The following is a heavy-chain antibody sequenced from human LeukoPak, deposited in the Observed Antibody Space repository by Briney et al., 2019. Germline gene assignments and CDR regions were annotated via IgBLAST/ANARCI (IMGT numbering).Heavy chain of an antibody. CDR2: ISYDGSNK. CDR1: GFTFSSYA. V-gene: IGHV3-30-3*01. J-gene: IGHJ4*02. D-gene: IGHD3-10*01. CDR3: AREAAVRGVINY. Sequence: GGSLRLSCAASGFTFSSYAMHWVRQAPGKGLEWVAVISYDGSNKYYADSVKGRFTISRDNSKNTLYLQMNSLRAEDTAVYYCAREAAVRGVINYWGQGTLVTVSS.